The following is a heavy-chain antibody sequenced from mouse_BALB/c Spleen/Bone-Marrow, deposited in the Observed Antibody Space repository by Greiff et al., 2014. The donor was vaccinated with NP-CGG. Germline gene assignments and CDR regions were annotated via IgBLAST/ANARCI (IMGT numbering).Heavy chain of an antibody. D-gene: IGHD2-3*01. CDR1: GYAISSYW. Sequence: QVQLQQSGAELVRPGSSVKISCKASGYAISSYWMNWVKQRPGQGLEWIGQIYPGDGDTNYNGKFKGKATRTADKSSSTAYMQISSLTSEDSAVYFCARGRGWYLDYWGQGTTLTVSS. CDR2: IYPGDGDT. CDR3: ARGRGWYLDY. V-gene: IGHV1-80*01. J-gene: IGHJ2*01.